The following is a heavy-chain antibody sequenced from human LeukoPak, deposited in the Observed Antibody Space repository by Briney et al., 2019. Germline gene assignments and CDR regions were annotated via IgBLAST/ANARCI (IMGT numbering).Heavy chain of an antibody. Sequence: SVKVSCKASGGTFSSYAISWVRQAPGQGLEWMGGIIPIFGTVNYAQKFQGRVTITADESTSTAYMELSSLRSEDTAVYYCAGTDSSGYYYVGIRFDYWGQGTLVTVSS. CDR2: IIPIFGTV. CDR3: AGTDSSGYYYVGIRFDY. CDR1: GGTFSSYA. J-gene: IGHJ4*02. V-gene: IGHV1-69*13. D-gene: IGHD3-22*01.